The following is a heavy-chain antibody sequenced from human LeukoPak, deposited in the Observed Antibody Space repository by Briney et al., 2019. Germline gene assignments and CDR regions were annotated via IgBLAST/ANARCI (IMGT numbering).Heavy chain of an antibody. Sequence: SETLSLTCTVSGGSISSYYWSWIRQPAGKGLEWIGRIYTSGSTNYNPSLKSRVTMSVDTSKNQFSLKLSSVTAADTAVYYCARETIYGSGSYLSYWGQGTLVTVSS. J-gene: IGHJ4*02. CDR1: GGSISSYY. CDR3: ARETIYGSGSYLSY. CDR2: IYTSGST. V-gene: IGHV4-4*07. D-gene: IGHD3-10*01.